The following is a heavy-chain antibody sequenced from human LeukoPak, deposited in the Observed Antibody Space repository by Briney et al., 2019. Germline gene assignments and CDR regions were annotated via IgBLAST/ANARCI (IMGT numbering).Heavy chain of an antibody. CDR1: GGTFISYA. Sequence: SVKVSCKASGGTFISYAISWVRQAPGQGLEWMGGIIPIFGTANYAQKFQGRVTITADESTSTAYMELSSLRSEDTAVYYCARAGIAVAGTRTYYYGMDVWGQGTTVTVSS. D-gene: IGHD6-19*01. J-gene: IGHJ6*02. CDR3: ARAGIAVAGTRTYYYGMDV. V-gene: IGHV1-69*13. CDR2: IIPIFGTA.